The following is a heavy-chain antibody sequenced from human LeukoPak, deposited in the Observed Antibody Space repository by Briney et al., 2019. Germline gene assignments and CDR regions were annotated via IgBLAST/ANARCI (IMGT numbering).Heavy chain of an antibody. D-gene: IGHD4-17*01. Sequence: GGSLRLSCVASGFTFSSYAMHWVRQAPGKGLEWVAVISFDGSNKYYADSVKGRFAISRDNSKNTLYLQMNSLRVEDMAVYYCARDSAYGDYFIDYWGQGTLVTVSS. V-gene: IGHV3-30*09. CDR1: GFTFSSYA. J-gene: IGHJ4*02. CDR2: ISFDGSNK. CDR3: ARDSAYGDYFIDY.